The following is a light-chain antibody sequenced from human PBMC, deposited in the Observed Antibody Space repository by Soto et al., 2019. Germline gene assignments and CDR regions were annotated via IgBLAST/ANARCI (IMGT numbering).Light chain of an antibody. J-gene: IGKJ4*02. CDR2: TAS. CDR1: QDITNY. Sequence: DIQMTQSPSSVSASVGDRVTITCRASQDITNYLAWYQQKPGKAPNLPIYTASSLQSGVPSKFSGSGSGKDFTLTSSSMQMEDVATYYCQQTKSVPLTFGGGTKVEIK. V-gene: IGKV1-12*01. CDR3: QQTKSVPLT.